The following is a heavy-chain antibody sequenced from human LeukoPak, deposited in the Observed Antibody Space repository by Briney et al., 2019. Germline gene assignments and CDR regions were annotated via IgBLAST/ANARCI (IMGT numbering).Heavy chain of an antibody. CDR2: IYYSGST. V-gene: IGHV4-61*08. CDR1: GGSISSGGYY. J-gene: IGHJ4*02. D-gene: IGHD1-26*01. Sequence: SETLSLTCTVSGGSISSGGYYWSWIRQHPGKGLEWIGYIYYSGSTNYNPSLKSRVTISVDTSKNQFSLKLSSVTAADTAVYYCARAVPGATSLDYWGQGTLVTVSS. CDR3: ARAVPGATSLDY.